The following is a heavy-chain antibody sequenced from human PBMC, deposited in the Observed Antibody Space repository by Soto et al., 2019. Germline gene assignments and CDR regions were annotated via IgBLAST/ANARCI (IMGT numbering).Heavy chain of an antibody. D-gene: IGHD3-22*01. V-gene: IGHV4-39*01. Sequence: QLQLQESGPGLVKPSETLSLTCTVSGGSISSSSYYWGWMRQPPGKGREWIGSIYYSGSTYYNPSLKSRVTISVDTSKNHSSLKLSPVTAADTAVYYCARLLRAYDSSRYYYPYYFDYWGQGTLVTVSS. CDR1: GGSISSSSYY. J-gene: IGHJ4*02. CDR2: IYYSGST. CDR3: ARLLRAYDSSRYYYPYYFDY.